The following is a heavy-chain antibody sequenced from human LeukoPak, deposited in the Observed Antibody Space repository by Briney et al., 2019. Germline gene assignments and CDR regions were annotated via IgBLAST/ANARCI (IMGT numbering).Heavy chain of an antibody. Sequence: SETLSLTCTVSGGSISSYYWSWIRQPPGKGLEWIGYIYYSGSTNYNPSLKSRVTISVDTSKNQFSLKLSSVTAADTAVYYCARLPVRGDAFDIWGQGTMVTVSS. CDR2: IYYSGST. CDR3: ARLPVRGDAFDI. J-gene: IGHJ3*02. V-gene: IGHV4-59*01. CDR1: GGSISSYY. D-gene: IGHD3-10*01.